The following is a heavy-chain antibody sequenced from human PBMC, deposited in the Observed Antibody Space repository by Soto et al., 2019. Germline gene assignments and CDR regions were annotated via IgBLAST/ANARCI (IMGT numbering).Heavy chain of an antibody. Sequence: QVQLVQSGTEVKKPGASVKFSCKASGYTFTTHYMHWVRQAPGQGLEWMGIINPSGGRTTYALKFQGRVTMTSDTSTNSVYVELSSLRSEDTAIYFCARAGENYGSGTFSPPLRYYFNSWGQGTLVTVSS. CDR1: GYTFTTHY. V-gene: IGHV1-46*01. CDR2: INPSGGRT. D-gene: IGHD3-10*01. CDR3: ARAGENYGSGTFSPPLRYYFNS. J-gene: IGHJ4*02.